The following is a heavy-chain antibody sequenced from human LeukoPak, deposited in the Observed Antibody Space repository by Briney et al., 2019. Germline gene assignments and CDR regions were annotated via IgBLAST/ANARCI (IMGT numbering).Heavy chain of an antibody. D-gene: IGHD5-18*01. V-gene: IGHV3-23*01. CDR1: GFTFSIYG. Sequence: PGGSLRLSGTASGFTFSIYGMGWVRQSPGKGLNGVSSISDNGGNTYYADSAKGRFTISRDNSKNTLYLQMTSLRAEDTAVYYCARDAAYGYDRFDFWGQGTQVTVSS. J-gene: IGHJ4*02. CDR2: ISDNGGNT. CDR3: ARDAAYGYDRFDF.